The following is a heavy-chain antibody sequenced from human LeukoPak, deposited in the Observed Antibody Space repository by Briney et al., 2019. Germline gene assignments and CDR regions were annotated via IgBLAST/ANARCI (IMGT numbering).Heavy chain of an antibody. V-gene: IGHV3-30*04. J-gene: IGHJ6*02. CDR3: AREGSYGLYYYYGMDV. CDR1: GFTFSSYA. D-gene: IGHD5-18*01. Sequence: GRSLRLSCAASGFTFSSYAMPWVRQAPGKGLEWVAVISYDGSNKYYADSVKGRFTISRDNSKNTLYLQMNSLRAEDTAVYYCAREGSYGLYYYYGMDVWGQGTTVTVSS. CDR2: ISYDGSNK.